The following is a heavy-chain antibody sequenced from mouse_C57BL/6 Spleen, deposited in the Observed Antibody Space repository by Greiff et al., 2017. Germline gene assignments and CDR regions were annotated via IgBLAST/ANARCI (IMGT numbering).Heavy chain of an antibody. CDR3: ARERDYYAMDY. J-gene: IGHJ4*01. CDR2: LYPGNGDT. CDR1: GYAFSSYW. V-gene: IGHV1-80*01. Sequence: QVQLQQSGAALVKPGASVKISCKASGYAFSSYWMNWVKQRPGKGLEWIGQLYPGNGDTNYNGKFKGKATLTADKSSSTAYMQLSSLTSEDSAVYFCARERDYYAMDYWGQGTSVTVSS.